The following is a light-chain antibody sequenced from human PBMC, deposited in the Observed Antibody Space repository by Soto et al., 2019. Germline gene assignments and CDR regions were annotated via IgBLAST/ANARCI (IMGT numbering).Light chain of an antibody. CDR3: CSYAGNSLWV. Sequence: QSVLTQPRSVSGSPGQSVTISCTGTSSDVGGYNYVSWYQQHPGKAPKLVIYDVSKWPSGVPDRFSGSKSGNTASLTISGLQAEDEADSYCCSYAGNSLWVFGGGTKLTVL. J-gene: IGLJ3*02. V-gene: IGLV2-11*01. CDR2: DVS. CDR1: SSDVGGYNY.